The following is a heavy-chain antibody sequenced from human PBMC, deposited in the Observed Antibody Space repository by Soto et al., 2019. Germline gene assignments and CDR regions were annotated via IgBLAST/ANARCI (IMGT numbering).Heavy chain of an antibody. CDR2: IIPIFGTA. J-gene: IGHJ6*02. V-gene: IGHV1-69*01. Sequence: QVQLVQSGAEVKKPGSSVKVSCKASGGTFSSYAISWVRQAPGQGLEWMGGIIPIFGTANYAQKFQGRVTITADESTSTAYMELSRLRSDDTAVYYCARGAGVRGSYYYYYYGMDVWGQGTTVTVSS. CDR1: GGTFSSYA. D-gene: IGHD3-10*01. CDR3: ARGAGVRGSYYYYYYGMDV.